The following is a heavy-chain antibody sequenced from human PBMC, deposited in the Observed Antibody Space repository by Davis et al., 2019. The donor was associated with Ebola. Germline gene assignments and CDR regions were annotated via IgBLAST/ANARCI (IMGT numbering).Heavy chain of an antibody. CDR1: GFTFSSYG. CDR3: AKNQYSSGWYIGMDV. Sequence: PGGSLRLSCAASGFTFSSYGMHWVRQAPGKGLEWVAFIRYDGSNKYYADSVKGRFTISRDNSKNTLYLQMNSLRAEDTAVYYCAKNQYSSGWYIGMDVWGKGTTVTVSS. J-gene: IGHJ6*04. D-gene: IGHD6-19*01. V-gene: IGHV3-30*02. CDR2: IRYDGSNK.